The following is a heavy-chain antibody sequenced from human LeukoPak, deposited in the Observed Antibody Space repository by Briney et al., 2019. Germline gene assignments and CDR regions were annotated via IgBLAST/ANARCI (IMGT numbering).Heavy chain of an antibody. CDR1: GGSISSSSYY. Sequence: PSETLSLTCTVSGGSISSSSYYWGWIRQPPGKGLEWIGSIYYSGSTYYNPSLKSRVTISVDTSKNQFSLKLSSVTAADTAVYYCARVGGGKTYYDFWSGYYMYYYYMDVWGKGTTVTVSS. CDR3: ARVGGGKTYYDFWSGYYMYYYYMDV. D-gene: IGHD3-3*01. V-gene: IGHV4-39*07. CDR2: IYYSGST. J-gene: IGHJ6*03.